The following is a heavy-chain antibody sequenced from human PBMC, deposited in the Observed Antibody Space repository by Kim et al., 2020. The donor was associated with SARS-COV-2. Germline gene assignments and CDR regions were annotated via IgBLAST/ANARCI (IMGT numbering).Heavy chain of an antibody. D-gene: IGHD3-16*01. CDR1: GFSFNNFG. Sequence: GGSLRLSCAASGFSFNNFGMHWVRQAPGRGLEWVALISYDGSKTYYADSLKGRFTISRDSSKNTLYLQMNSLRAEDTAVYYCAKDRSLFMITLWGESGGFDVWGQGATGTVSS. V-gene: IGHV3-30*18. CDR3: AKDRSLFMITLWGESGGFDV. CDR2: ISYDGSKT. J-gene: IGHJ6*02.